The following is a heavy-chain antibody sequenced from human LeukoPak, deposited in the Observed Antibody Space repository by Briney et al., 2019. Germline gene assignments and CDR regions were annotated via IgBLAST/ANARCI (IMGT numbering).Heavy chain of an antibody. D-gene: IGHD2-15*01. Sequence: PGGSLRLSCAASRFTFSSYGMHWVRQAPGKGLEWVSSISYSSGHKYYADSVKGRFTVSRDNAQNSLYLHMNNLRVEDTAFYYCARVEEGYCSGGSCYAGHHWGQGTLVTVSA. CDR3: ARVEEGYCSGGSCYAGHH. CDR1: RFTFSSYG. V-gene: IGHV3-21*01. CDR2: ISYSSGHK. J-gene: IGHJ1*01.